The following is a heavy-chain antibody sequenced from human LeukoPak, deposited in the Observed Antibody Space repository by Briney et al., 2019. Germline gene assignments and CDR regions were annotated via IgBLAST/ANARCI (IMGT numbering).Heavy chain of an antibody. CDR1: EFMLSTSW. V-gene: IGHV3-23*01. CDR3: AKDAGYDIPGDAFDI. CDR2: ISGSGGST. Sequence: GGSLRLSCVASEFMLSTSWVKWVRQAPGKGLGWVSAISGSGGSTYYADSVKGRFTISRDNSKNTLYLQMNSLRAEDTAVYYCAKDAGYDIPGDAFDIWGQGTMVTVSS. D-gene: IGHD3-9*01. J-gene: IGHJ3*02.